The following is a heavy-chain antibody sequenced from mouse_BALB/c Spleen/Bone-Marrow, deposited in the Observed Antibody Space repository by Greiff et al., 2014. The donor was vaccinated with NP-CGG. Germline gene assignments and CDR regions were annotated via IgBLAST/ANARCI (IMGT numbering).Heavy chain of an antibody. V-gene: IGHV5-6-5*01. J-gene: IGHJ2*01. D-gene: IGHD3-1*01. CDR2: ISSGGST. CDR3: ARGDIPRYYFDY. Sequence: EVNLVESGGGLVKPGGSLKLSCAASGFIFSRYAMSWVRQTPEKRLEWVASISSGGSTSFPDSVKGRFTISRDNARNILYLQMSSLRSEDTAMYYCARGDIPRYYFDYWGQGTTLTVSS. CDR1: GFIFSRYA.